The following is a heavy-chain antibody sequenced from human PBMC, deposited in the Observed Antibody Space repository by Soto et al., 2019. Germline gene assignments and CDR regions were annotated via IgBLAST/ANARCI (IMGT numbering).Heavy chain of an antibody. D-gene: IGHD3-10*01. V-gene: IGHV3-23*01. CDR1: GFTFSVYA. CDR2: ISGSGDST. J-gene: IGHJ4*02. Sequence: EVRLLESGGGLVQPGGSLRLSCAASGFTFSVYAMSWVRQAPGKGLEWVSGISGSGDSTHYADSVKGRFTVSRDNSKSMLYLQTNSLGAEDRAIYYCAQALYGGFTYWGQGTLVTVSS. CDR3: AQALYGGFTY.